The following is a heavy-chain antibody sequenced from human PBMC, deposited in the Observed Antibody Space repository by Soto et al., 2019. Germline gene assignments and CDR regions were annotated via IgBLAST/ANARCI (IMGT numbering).Heavy chain of an antibody. Sequence: QVQLVQSGAEVKKPGSSVKVSCKASGGTFSSYAISWVRQAPGQGLEWMGGIIPIFGTANYAQKFQGRVTITAEKSTSTTYMELSSLRSEDTAVYYCARDLLYYYDSSGYYPYYYGMDVWGQGATVTVFS. V-gene: IGHV1-69*06. J-gene: IGHJ6*02. CDR2: IIPIFGTA. D-gene: IGHD3-22*01. CDR1: GGTFSSYA. CDR3: ARDLLYYYDSSGYYPYYYGMDV.